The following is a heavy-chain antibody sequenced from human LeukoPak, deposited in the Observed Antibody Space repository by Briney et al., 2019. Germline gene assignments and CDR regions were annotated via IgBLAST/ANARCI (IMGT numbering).Heavy chain of an antibody. V-gene: IGHV4-30-2*01. CDR1: GGSISSGGYS. D-gene: IGHD6-13*01. J-gene: IGHJ3*02. CDR2: IYHSGST. CDR3: AREASIAAAGSDAFDI. Sequence: SETLSLTCAVSGGSISSGGYSWSWIRQPPGKGLEWIGSIYHSGSTYYNPSLKSRVTISVDRSKNQFSLKLSSVTAADTAVYYCAREASIAAAGSDAFDIWGQGTMVTVSS.